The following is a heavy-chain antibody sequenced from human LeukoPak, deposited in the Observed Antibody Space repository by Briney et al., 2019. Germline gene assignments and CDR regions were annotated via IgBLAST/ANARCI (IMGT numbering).Heavy chain of an antibody. CDR1: GFTFSSYA. V-gene: IGHV3-23*01. CDR2: ISGSGGST. CDR3: AESPRCLFGTSCYVGFDY. D-gene: IGHD2-2*01. J-gene: IGHJ4*02. Sequence: GRSLRLSCAASGFTFSSYAMSWVRQAPGKGLEWVSAISGSGGSTYYADSVKGRFTISRDNSKNTLYLQMNSLRAEDTAVYYCAESPRCLFGTSCYVGFDYWGQGTLVTVSS.